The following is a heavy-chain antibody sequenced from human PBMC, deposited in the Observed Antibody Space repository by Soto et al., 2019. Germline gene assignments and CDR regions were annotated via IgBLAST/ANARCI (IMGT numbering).Heavy chain of an antibody. V-gene: IGHV4-59*01. J-gene: IGHJ4*02. D-gene: IGHD3-22*01. CDR3: ARGSDTYYYDSSGYFLDY. CDR2: IFYSGST. Sequence: QVQLQESGPGLVKPSETLSLTCTVSGGSISSYYWSWIRQPPGKGLEWIGYIFYSGSTNYNPSLRRRLPISVETSKNQFSLKLSSVTAADTAVYYCARGSDTYYYDSSGYFLDYWGQGTLVTVSS. CDR1: GGSISSYY.